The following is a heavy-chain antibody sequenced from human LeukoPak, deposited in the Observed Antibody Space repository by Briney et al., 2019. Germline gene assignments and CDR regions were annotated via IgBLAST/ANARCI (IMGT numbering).Heavy chain of an antibody. D-gene: IGHD3-22*01. J-gene: IGHJ4*02. CDR1: GFTFSSYS. CDR2: ISSTSSYT. V-gene: IGHV3-21*01. CDR3: ARELMGLTMIVVVNPIDY. Sequence: AGGSLRLSCAASGFTFSSYSMNWVRQAPGKGLEWVSSISSTSSYTYYADSVKGRFTISRDNAKNSLFLQMNSLRAEDTAVYYCARELMGLTMIVVVNPIDYWGQGTLVTVSS.